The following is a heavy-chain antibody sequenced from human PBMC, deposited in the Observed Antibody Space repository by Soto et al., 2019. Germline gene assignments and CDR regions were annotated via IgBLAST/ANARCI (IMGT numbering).Heavy chain of an antibody. D-gene: IGHD6-13*01. Sequence: SETLSLTCTVSGGSISSGVYYGSWIPQHQGKGLEWIGYICYSGSTYYNPSLNSRVTISVDTSKNQFSLKLSSVTAEDTAVYYCARGRSSSWYSWFDPWGQGTLVTVSS. CDR3: ARGRSSSWYSWFDP. V-gene: IGHV4-31*03. CDR2: ICYSGST. CDR1: GGSISSGVYY. J-gene: IGHJ5*02.